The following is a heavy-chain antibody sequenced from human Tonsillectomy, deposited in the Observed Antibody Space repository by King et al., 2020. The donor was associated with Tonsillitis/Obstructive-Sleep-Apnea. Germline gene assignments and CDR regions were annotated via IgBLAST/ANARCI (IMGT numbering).Heavy chain of an antibody. CDR1: GYTFTSYG. D-gene: IGHD2-2*01. CDR3: ARVVPYCTSTSCYDEAYYYYMDV. J-gene: IGHJ6*03. Sequence: VQLMQSGAEVKKPGASVQVSCKASGYTFTSYGISWVRQAPGQGLERMGWISAYNGNTDYAQKLQGRVTMTTDTSTSTAYMELRSLRSDDTAVYYCARVVPYCTSTSCYDEAYYYYMDVWGKGTTVTVSS. CDR2: ISAYNGNT. V-gene: IGHV1-18*01.